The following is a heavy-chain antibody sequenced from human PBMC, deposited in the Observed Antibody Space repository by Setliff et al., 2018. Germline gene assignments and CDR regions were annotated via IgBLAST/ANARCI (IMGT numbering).Heavy chain of an antibody. D-gene: IGHD5-12*01. Sequence: PGGSLRLSCAASGFTFSSYSMNWVRQAPGKGLEWVSYISSSSSTIYYADSVKGRFTISRDNAKNSLYLQMNSLRAEDTAVYYCARVYSGYDPNHYFDHWGQGTLVTVSS. J-gene: IGHJ4*02. CDR2: ISSSSSTI. V-gene: IGHV3-48*01. CDR3: ARVYSGYDPNHYFDH. CDR1: GFTFSSYS.